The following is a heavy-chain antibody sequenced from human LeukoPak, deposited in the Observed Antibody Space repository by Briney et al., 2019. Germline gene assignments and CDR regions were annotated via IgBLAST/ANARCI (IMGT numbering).Heavy chain of an antibody. Sequence: GGSLRLSCAASGFTFSNYGMHWVRQAPGKGLEWVAFIRYDGSNKYNADSVKGRFTISRDNSKNTLYLQMNSLRAEDTAVYYCAKDGARRLIVGSTGRAYFDYWGQGTLVTVSS. CDR1: GFTFSNYG. V-gene: IGHV3-30*02. CDR2: IRYDGSNK. CDR3: AKDGARRLIVGSTGRAYFDY. D-gene: IGHD1-26*01. J-gene: IGHJ4*02.